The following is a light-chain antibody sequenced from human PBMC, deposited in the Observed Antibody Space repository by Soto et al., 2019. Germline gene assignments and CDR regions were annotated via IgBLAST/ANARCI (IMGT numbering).Light chain of an antibody. CDR3: QQHGSGPWT. V-gene: IGKV3-20*01. Sequence: EIVLTQSPDTLSLSPGERATLSCRASQRVSGGNLAGYHHNPGQGPRLLIYIASRRATGIPDRFSGSGSGTEFTLTISRLEPEDFAVYYCQQHGSGPWTFGQGTKVEIK. CDR2: IAS. J-gene: IGKJ1*01. CDR1: QRVSGGN.